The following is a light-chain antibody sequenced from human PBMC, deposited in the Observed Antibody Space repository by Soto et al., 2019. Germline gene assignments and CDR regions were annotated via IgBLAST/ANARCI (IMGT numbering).Light chain of an antibody. CDR3: QQSYSTPSIT. CDR2: DAS. V-gene: IGKV1-33*01. Sequence: DIQMTQSPSSVSASVLDRVTITCQASQDISNYLNWYQQKPGKAPKLLIYDASNLETGVPSRFSGSGSGTDFTFTISSLQPEDFATYYCQQSYSTPSITFGQGTRLEIK. J-gene: IGKJ5*01. CDR1: QDISNY.